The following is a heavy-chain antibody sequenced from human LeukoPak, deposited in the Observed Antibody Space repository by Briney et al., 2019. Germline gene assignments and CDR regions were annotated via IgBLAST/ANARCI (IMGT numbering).Heavy chain of an antibody. D-gene: IGHD1-7*01. CDR1: GFIFTTGG. V-gene: IGHV1-18*01. J-gene: IGHJ6*03. CDR2: ISGYSGEK. CDR3: AREILTGTTLSSHYYMDV. Sequence: ASVQVSCKASGFIFTTGGISWVRQAPGKGLEWMGWISGYSGEKNYAEKFQGRVIMTTDTSTSTAYMELRSLRSDDSAMYYCAREILTGTTLSSHYYMDVWGQGTTVTVSS.